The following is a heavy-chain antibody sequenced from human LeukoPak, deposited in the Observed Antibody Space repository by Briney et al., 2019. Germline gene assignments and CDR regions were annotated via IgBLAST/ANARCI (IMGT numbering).Heavy chain of an antibody. CDR3: ARDYLRSSSSKCSRHFDY. CDR2: INANNGGT. CDR1: GYTFTGYY. J-gene: IGHJ4*02. D-gene: IGHD6-6*01. Sequence: ASVTVSCKASGYTFTGYYMHWVRQAPGQGLEWMGWINANNGGTNYAQKFQARVTMTRDTSISTAYMELSRLRSDDTAVYYCARDYLRSSSSKCSRHFDYWGQGTLVTVSS. V-gene: IGHV1-2*02.